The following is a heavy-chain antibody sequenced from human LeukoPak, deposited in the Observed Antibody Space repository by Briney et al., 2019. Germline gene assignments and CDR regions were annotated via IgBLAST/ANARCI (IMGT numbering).Heavy chain of an antibody. V-gene: IGHV1-2*02. CDR1: GYTFSVYY. J-gene: IGHJ6*03. CDR3: ARGVVVAATLHYYYYMDV. D-gene: IGHD2-15*01. Sequence: ASVKVSCMASGYTFSVYYIHWLRQAPGQGLEWMGWIIPKNGDTNYAQKFRDRVTMTRDTSISTAYMEINSLTSDDTAVYYCARGVVVAATLHYYYYMDVWGKGTTVTVSS. CDR2: IIPKNGDT.